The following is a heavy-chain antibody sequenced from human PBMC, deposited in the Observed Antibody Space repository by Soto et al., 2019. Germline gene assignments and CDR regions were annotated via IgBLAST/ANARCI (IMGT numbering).Heavy chain of an antibody. CDR1: GGTFSSYA. D-gene: IGHD3-22*01. CDR3: ARDSVSSGYYLKSYYGMDV. J-gene: IGHJ6*02. Sequence: ASVKVSCKASGGTFSSYAISWVRQAPGQGLEWMGGIIPIFGTANYAQKFQGRVTITADESTSTAYMELSSLRSEDTAVYYCARDSVSSGYYLKSYYGMDVWGQGTTVTVSS. V-gene: IGHV1-69*13. CDR2: IIPIFGTA.